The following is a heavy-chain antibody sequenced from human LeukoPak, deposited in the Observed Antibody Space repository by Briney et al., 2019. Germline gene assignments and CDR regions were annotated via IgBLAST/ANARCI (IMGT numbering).Heavy chain of an antibody. V-gene: IGHV3-11*01. CDR2: VNIGGTNT. Sequence: SGGSLRPSCAASGFTFNDYYMSWIRQAPGKGLEWLSYVNIGGTNTHYADSVKGRFTISRDNAKKSLYLEMNNLRAEDTAVYYCATDGAGFDTWGQGVLVTVSS. J-gene: IGHJ5*02. CDR1: GFTFNDYY. CDR3: ATDGAGFDT.